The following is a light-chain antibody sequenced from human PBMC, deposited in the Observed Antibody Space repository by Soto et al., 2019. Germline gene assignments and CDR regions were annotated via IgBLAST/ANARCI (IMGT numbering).Light chain of an antibody. V-gene: IGLV2-14*01. CDR1: SSDVGGYNY. Sequence: QSALTQPASVSGSPGQSITISCTGTSSDVGGYNYVSWYQQHPGIAPKLMIYDVSNRPSGISNRFSGSKSGNTASLTISGPQAEDEADYYCCSYTSSSTYVFGTGTKLTVL. J-gene: IGLJ1*01. CDR3: CSYTSSSTYV. CDR2: DVS.